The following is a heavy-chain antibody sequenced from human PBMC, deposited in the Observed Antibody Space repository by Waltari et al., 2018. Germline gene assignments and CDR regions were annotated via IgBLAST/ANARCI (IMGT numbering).Heavy chain of an antibody. CDR1: TFTFGNFW. Sequence: EAQLVEAGGGVVQPGGSLRLSCSASTFTFGNFWMSWVRHSPGKGLEWVASIRQDGAEKHHVDSVKGRFTISRDNAKNSVYVQMNSLRVEDTAVYYCARHGRDSEYANFDYWGQGTLVTVSS. V-gene: IGHV3-7*01. CDR3: ARHGRDSEYANFDY. D-gene: IGHD1-26*01. CDR2: IRQDGAEK. J-gene: IGHJ4*02.